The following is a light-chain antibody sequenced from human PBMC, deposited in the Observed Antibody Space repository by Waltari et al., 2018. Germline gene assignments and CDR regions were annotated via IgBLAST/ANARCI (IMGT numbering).Light chain of an antibody. V-gene: IGKV3-20*01. J-gene: IGKJ1*01. CDR2: GAS. CDR3: QQYGSLPRT. Sequence: ELVLTQSPGTLSLSPGESATLSCRASQTITYNYLAWYQQKPGQPPRLLIYGASNRATGIPDRFSGSVSGTDFTLTSRSLEPDDFALYHCQQYGSLPRTFGQGTRVEIK. CDR1: QTITYNY.